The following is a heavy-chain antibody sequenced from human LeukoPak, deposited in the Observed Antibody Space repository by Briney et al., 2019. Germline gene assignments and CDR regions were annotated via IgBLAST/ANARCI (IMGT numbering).Heavy chain of an antibody. Sequence: GGSLRLSCAASGFTFSNYGMHWVGQAPGKWLEWVASIRYDGFNKYYADSLKGRFTISRDNSKNTLYLQMNSLRAEDTAVYYCAKKTIVGATVDAFDIWGQGTMVIVSS. J-gene: IGHJ3*02. CDR3: AKKTIVGATVDAFDI. D-gene: IGHD1-26*01. CDR1: GFTFSNYG. CDR2: IRYDGFNK. V-gene: IGHV3-30*02.